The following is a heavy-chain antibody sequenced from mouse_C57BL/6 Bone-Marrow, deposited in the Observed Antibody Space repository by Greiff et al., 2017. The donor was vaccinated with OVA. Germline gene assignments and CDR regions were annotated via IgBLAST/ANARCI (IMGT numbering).Heavy chain of an antibody. J-gene: IGHJ2*01. V-gene: IGHV1-82*01. CDR3: ARHEDGYYASYFDY. Sequence: QVQLQQSGPELVKPGASVKISCKASGYAFSSSWMNWVKQRPGKGLEWIGRIYPGDGDTNYNGKFKGKATLTADKSSSTAYMQLSSLTSEDSAVYFRARHEDGYYASYFDYWGQGTTLTVSS. D-gene: IGHD2-3*01. CDR1: GYAFSSSW. CDR2: IYPGDGDT.